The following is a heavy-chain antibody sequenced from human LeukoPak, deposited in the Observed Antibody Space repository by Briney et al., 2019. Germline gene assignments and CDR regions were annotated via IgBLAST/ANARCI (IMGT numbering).Heavy chain of an antibody. D-gene: IGHD5-12*01. Sequence: GGSLRRSCAASGFTFSSYAMTWVRQAPGKGLEWVSGISASGGSTYYADSVKGRFTISRDNSKNTLYLQMNSLRAEDTAAYFCAKCARYSGYDSDFDYWGQGTLVTVSS. CDR1: GFTFSSYA. CDR3: AKCARYSGYDSDFDY. V-gene: IGHV3-23*01. J-gene: IGHJ4*02. CDR2: ISASGGST.